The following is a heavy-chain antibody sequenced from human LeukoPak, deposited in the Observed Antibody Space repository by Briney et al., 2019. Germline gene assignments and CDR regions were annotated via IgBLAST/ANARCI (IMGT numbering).Heavy chain of an antibody. CDR3: ARADIAVAGTNFDY. CDR2: IYYSGST. V-gene: IGHV4-39*07. CDR1: SGSISSSSYY. D-gene: IGHD6-19*01. Sequence: SETLSLTCTVSSGSISSSSYYWGWIRQPPGKGLEWIGSIYYSGSTYYNPSLKSRVTISVDTSKNQFSLKLNSVTAADTAIYYCARADIAVAGTNFDYWGQGTLVTVSS. J-gene: IGHJ4*02.